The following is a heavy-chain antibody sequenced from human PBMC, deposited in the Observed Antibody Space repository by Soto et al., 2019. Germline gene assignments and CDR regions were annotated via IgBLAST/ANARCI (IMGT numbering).Heavy chain of an antibody. CDR2: IYWDDAK. Sequence: QITLKESGPTLVKPTQTLTLTCTFSGFSLSTSGVNVGWIRQPPGKALEWLALIYWDDAKRYSPSLKNRLTITKDTSKNQVVLTMTNIDPVDTATYYCAHRRRGYCYGYYFDYWGQGTLVTVSS. J-gene: IGHJ4*02. D-gene: IGHD5-18*01. CDR1: GFSLSTSGVN. CDR3: AHRRRGYCYGYYFDY. V-gene: IGHV2-5*02.